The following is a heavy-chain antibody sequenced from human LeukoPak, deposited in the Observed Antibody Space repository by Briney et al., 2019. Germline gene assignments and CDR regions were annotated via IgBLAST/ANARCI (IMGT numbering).Heavy chain of an antibody. Sequence: GGSLRLSCAASGFSFSIYFMNWVRQAPGKGLEWVSSISRTSEYIHYADSVRGRFAISRDNAKNSVYLQMNSLRAEDTTVYFCAGGGDFDYWGQGILVTVSA. CDR1: GFSFSIYF. J-gene: IGHJ4*02. CDR2: ISRTSEYI. V-gene: IGHV3-21*01. D-gene: IGHD3-16*01. CDR3: AGGGDFDY.